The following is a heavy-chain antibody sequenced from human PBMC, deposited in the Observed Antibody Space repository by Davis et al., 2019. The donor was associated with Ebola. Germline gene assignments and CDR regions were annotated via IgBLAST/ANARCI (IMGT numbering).Heavy chain of an antibody. Sequence: GGSLRLSCAASGFIFSNYAMHWVRQAPGKGLEWVAVIWYDGSNKYYADSVKGRFTISRDNSKNTLYLQMNSLRAEDTAVYYCATGLPAARVYYYGMDVWGQGTTVTVSS. J-gene: IGHJ6*02. CDR2: IWYDGSNK. CDR3: ATGLPAARVYYYGMDV. CDR1: GFIFSNYA. D-gene: IGHD2-2*01. V-gene: IGHV3-33*08.